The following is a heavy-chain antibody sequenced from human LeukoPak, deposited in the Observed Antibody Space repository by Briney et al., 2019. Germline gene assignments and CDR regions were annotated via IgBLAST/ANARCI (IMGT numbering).Heavy chain of an antibody. CDR2: INAGNGNT. CDR1: GYTFTSYA. J-gene: IGHJ4*02. CDR3: ARPLYSGSYGEAFDY. D-gene: IGHD1-26*01. Sequence: ASVKVSCKTSGYTFTSYAMHWVPQAPGQRLEWMRCINAGNGNTKYSQEFQGRVTITRDTSASTAYMELSSLRSEHMAVYSCARPLYSGSYGEAFDYWGQGTLVTVSS. V-gene: IGHV1-3*03.